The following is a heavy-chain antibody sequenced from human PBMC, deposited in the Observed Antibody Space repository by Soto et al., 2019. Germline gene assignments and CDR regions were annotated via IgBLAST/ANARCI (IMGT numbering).Heavy chain of an antibody. CDR1: GGSISSGDYY. CDR2: IYYSGST. D-gene: IGHD3-22*01. Sequence: SETLSLTCTVSGGSISSGDYYWSWIRQPPXKGLEWIGYIYYSGSTYYNPSLKSRVTISVDTSKNQFSLKLSSVTAADTAVYYCARGAAFFDDSSGYYYHFDYWGQGTLVTVSS. J-gene: IGHJ4*02. CDR3: ARGAAFFDDSSGYYYHFDY. V-gene: IGHV4-30-4*01.